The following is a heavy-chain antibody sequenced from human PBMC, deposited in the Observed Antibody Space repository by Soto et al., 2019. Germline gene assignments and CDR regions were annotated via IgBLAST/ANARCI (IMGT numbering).Heavy chain of an antibody. D-gene: IGHD6-19*01. CDR3: ARDPDGGQWLFNY. CDR2: VSSDGTNK. Sequence: QVQLVESGGGVVQPGTSLRLSCAASGFTFTTYAMNWVRQAPGKGLEWVAMVSSDGTNKNYADSAKGRFTVSRDNSKNTLWLQMDSFRAEDTAVYYCARDPDGGQWLFNYWGQGSLVTVSS. CDR1: GFTFTTYA. V-gene: IGHV3-33*01. J-gene: IGHJ4*02.